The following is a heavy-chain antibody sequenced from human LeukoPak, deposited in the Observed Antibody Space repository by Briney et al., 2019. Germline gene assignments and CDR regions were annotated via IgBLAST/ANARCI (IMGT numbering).Heavy chain of an antibody. CDR2: INYSGST. Sequence: SETLSLTCTVSGGSISSYYWGWIGQPPGKGREGMGYINYSGSTNYNPSLKSRVTISVDTSKNQFSLKLSSVTAADTAVYYCARWARGVTAATEYFQHWGQGTLVTVSS. J-gene: IGHJ1*01. CDR3: ARWARGVTAATEYFQH. D-gene: IGHD2-21*02. V-gene: IGHV4-59*01. CDR1: GGSISSYY.